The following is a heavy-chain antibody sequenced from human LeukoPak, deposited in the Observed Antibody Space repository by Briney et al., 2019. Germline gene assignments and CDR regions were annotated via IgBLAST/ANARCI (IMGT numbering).Heavy chain of an antibody. CDR2: ISSNGGST. J-gene: IGHJ4*02. CDR1: GFTFSWYA. Sequence: GGSLRLSCSASGFTFSWYAMHWVRQAPGKGLEYVSTISSNGGSTYYADSVKGRFTISRDNSKNTLYLQMNSLRAEDTALYYCARDMYDNGWSSFDYWGQGTLVTVSS. CDR3: ARDMYDNGWSSFDY. D-gene: IGHD3-10*01. V-gene: IGHV3-64*04.